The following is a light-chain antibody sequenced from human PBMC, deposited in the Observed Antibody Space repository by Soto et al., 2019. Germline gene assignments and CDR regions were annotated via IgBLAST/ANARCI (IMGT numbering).Light chain of an antibody. V-gene: IGLV2-23*01. J-gene: IGLJ1*01. CDR3: CSYVGATTYV. Sequence: QSVLTQPASVSGSAGQSITITCTGSASNIGGYNLVSWYQHHAGKAPKVIIYEGVKRPSGGSNRFSGSNSGTTASLTISGLKAEDEDDYYCCSYVGATTYVFGSGPKVTVL. CDR1: ASNIGGYNL. CDR2: EGV.